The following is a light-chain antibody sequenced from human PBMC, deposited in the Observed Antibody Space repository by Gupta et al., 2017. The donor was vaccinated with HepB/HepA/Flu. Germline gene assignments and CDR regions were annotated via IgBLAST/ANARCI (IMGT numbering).Light chain of an antibody. Sequence: QSALTPPASVSGSPGQSITFSCTGSPRDVGSYNLVPWYQQHPGKAPKLIIYDLDKRPAGVSIRFSGSRSGNTASLTISGLQAEDDADYYCCSYGPTRLFGGGTKLTVL. CDR1: PRDVGSYNL. CDR3: CSYGPTRL. CDR2: DLD. J-gene: IGLJ2*01. V-gene: IGLV2-23*02.